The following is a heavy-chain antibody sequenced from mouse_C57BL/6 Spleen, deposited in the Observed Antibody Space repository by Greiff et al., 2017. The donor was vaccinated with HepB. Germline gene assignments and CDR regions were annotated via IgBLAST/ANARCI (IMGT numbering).Heavy chain of an antibody. V-gene: IGHV1-15*01. CDR3: TELGRGAYHY. CDR1: GYTFTDYE. J-gene: IGHJ4*01. D-gene: IGHD4-1*01. CDR2: IDPETGGT. Sequence: QVQLQQPGAELVRPGASVTLSCKASGYTFTDYEMHWVKQTPVHGLEWIGAIDPETGGTAYNQKFKGKAILTADKSSSTAYMELRSLTSEDSAVYYCTELGRGAYHYWGQGTSVTVSS.